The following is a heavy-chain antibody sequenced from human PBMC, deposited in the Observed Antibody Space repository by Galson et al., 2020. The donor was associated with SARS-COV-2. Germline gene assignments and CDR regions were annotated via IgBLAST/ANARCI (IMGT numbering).Heavy chain of an antibody. CDR2: IYHTGIR. CDR1: GDSMGNYY. J-gene: IGHJ4*02. V-gene: IGHV4-59*01. D-gene: IGHD3-10*01. CDR3: ARASVGSGSYFGMDFDY. Sequence: SETLSLTCTVSGDSMGNYYWSWIRQPPGQGLEWIGYIYHTGIRNYNPSLKSRVTISVDMSKKQFSLILRSVTAADTAVYYCARASVGSGSYFGMDFDYWGQGTLVTVSS.